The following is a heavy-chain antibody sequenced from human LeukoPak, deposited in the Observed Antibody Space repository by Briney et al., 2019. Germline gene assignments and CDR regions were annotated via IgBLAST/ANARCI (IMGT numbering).Heavy chain of an antibody. D-gene: IGHD3-22*01. CDR2: ISPYNGNT. J-gene: IGHJ4*02. CDR1: GYTFNTYG. V-gene: IGHV1-18*01. Sequence: ASVKVSCKASGYTFNTYGITWVRQAPGQGLEWMGWISPYNGNTNYAQKFQGRVTLTTDTSTSTAFMELRSLRSDDTAVYYCARGPHERSGYPDDWGQGTLVTVSS. CDR3: ARGPHERSGYPDD.